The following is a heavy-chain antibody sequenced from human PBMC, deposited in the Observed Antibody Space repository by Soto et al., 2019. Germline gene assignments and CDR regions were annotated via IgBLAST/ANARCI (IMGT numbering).Heavy chain of an antibody. CDR1: GFTFSSYA. D-gene: IGHD3-3*01. CDR3: ASGITIFGVVIIPGAYFDY. J-gene: IGHJ4*02. CDR2: ISGSGGST. V-gene: IGHV3-23*01. Sequence: WGSLRLSCAASGFTFSSYAMSWVRQAPGKGLEWVSAISGSGGSTYYADSVKGRFTISRDNSKNTLYLQMNSLRAEDTAVYYCASGITIFGVVIIPGAYFDYWGQGTLVTVSS.